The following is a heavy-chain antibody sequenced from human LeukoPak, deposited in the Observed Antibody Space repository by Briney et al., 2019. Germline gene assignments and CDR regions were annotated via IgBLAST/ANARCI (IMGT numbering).Heavy chain of an antibody. D-gene: IGHD6-19*01. CDR3: ARDRGSIAVAGYLDY. V-gene: IGHV1-3*01. J-gene: IGHJ4*02. CDR1: GYTFTSYA. Sequence: GASVKVSCKASGYTFTSYAMHWVRQAPGQRLEWMGWINAGNGNTKYSQKFQGRVTITRDTSASTAYMELSSLRSEDTAVYYCARDRGSIAVAGYLDYWGQGTLVTVSS. CDR2: INAGNGNT.